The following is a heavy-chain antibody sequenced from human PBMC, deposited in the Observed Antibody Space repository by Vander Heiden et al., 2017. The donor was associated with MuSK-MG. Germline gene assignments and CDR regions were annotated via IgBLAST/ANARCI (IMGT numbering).Heavy chain of an antibody. CDR3: TTPNTVTREVDAFDI. D-gene: IGHD4-17*01. J-gene: IGHJ3*02. V-gene: IGHV4-39*01. Sequence: QLQLQESGPGLVKPSETLSLTCTVSGGSISSSSYYWGWIRQPPGKGLEWIGSIYYSGSTYYNPSLKSRVTISVDTSKNQFSLKLSSVTAADTAVYYCTTPNTVTREVDAFDIWGQGTMVTVSS. CDR2: IYYSGST. CDR1: GGSISSSSYY.